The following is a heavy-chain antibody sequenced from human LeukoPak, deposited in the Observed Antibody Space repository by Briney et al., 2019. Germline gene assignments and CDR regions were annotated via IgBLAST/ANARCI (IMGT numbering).Heavy chain of an antibody. V-gene: IGHV4-4*07. J-gene: IGHJ4*02. CDR3: ARSREMGTTYDY. CDR1: GGSIXXYY. CDR2: IYTSGST. Sequence: GGSIXXYYWSWIRXPAGKGLEWIGRIYTSGSTKYNPSLKSRVTMSVDTSNNQFSLRLTSVTAADTAVYYCARSREMGTTYDYWGQGTLVTVSS. D-gene: IGHD5-24*01.